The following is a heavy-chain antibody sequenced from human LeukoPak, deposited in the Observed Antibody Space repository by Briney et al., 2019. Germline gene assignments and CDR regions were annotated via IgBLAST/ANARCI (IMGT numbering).Heavy chain of an antibody. CDR1: GYSISSGYY. CDR3: ARSAVRNWYFDL. V-gene: IGHV4-38-2*02. Sequence: SSETLSLTCTVSGYSISSGYYWGWIRQTPGKGLEGIGYIYHGGRTDYNPSLKSRVTISVDTSKNQFSLKLSSVTAADTAVYFCARSAVRNWYFDLWGRGTLVTVSS. CDR2: IYHGGRT. J-gene: IGHJ2*01.